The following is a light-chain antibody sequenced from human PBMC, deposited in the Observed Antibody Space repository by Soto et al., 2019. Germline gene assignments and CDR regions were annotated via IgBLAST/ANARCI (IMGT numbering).Light chain of an antibody. J-gene: IGKJ2*02. V-gene: IGKV1-5*03. CDR1: LSISSY. CDR3: QQYNTYQCT. CDR2: QAA. Sequence: DIQMTQSPTFLSASVGDRVTITCRASLSISSYLAGYHQKPGQAPKLLIYQAATLENGVPSRISRSGSGTECTLTISSLPPDDFAPYHCQQYNTYQCTCGKGTKREI.